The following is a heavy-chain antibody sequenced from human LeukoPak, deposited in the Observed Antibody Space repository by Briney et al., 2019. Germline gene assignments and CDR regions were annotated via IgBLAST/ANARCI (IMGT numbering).Heavy chain of an antibody. Sequence: GGSLRLSCEGSGFTFRSHWMSWVRQAPGKGLEWVANIHQYGGEKYYVDSVRGRFSISRDNAKNSLYLQMNSLRAEDTAVYYCARLGLLWFGDVPNWFDPWGQGTLVTVSS. CDR3: ARLGLLWFGDVPNWFDP. D-gene: IGHD3-10*01. V-gene: IGHV3-7*01. J-gene: IGHJ5*02. CDR1: GFTFRSHW. CDR2: IHQYGGEK.